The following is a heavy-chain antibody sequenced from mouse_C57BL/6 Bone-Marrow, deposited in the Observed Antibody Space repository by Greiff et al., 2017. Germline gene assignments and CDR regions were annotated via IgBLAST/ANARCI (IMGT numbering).Heavy chain of an antibody. D-gene: IGHD1-1*01. J-gene: IGHJ1*03. CDR2: IYPGNSDT. V-gene: IGHV1-5*01. CDR3: TREGFDYYGSSYPYWYFDV. Sequence: DVKLVESGTVLARPGASVKMSCKTSGYTFTSYWMHWVKQRPGQGLEWIGAIYPGNSDTSYNQKFKGKAKLTAVPSASTAYMELSSLTNEDSAVYYCTREGFDYYGSSYPYWYFDVWGTGTTVTVSS. CDR1: GYTFTSYW.